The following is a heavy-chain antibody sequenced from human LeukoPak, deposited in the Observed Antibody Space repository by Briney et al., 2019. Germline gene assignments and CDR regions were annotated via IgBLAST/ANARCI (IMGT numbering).Heavy chain of an antibody. J-gene: IGHJ6*03. D-gene: IGHD6-13*01. V-gene: IGHV4-39*02. CDR2: IYYSGST. CDR3: ARDNRVSYQRYSSSWRDFNYYYYYMDA. CDR1: GGSISSNTYY. Sequence: PSQTLSLTCTVSGGSISSNTYYWSWIRQPPGKGLEWIGSIYYSGSTYYNPSLKSRVTISVDTSKNQFSLKLSSVTAADTAVYYCARDNRVSYQRYSSSWRDFNYYYYYMDAWGKGTTVTISS.